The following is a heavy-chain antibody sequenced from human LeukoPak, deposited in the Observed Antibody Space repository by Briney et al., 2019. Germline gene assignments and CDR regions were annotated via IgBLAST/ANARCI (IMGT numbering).Heavy chain of an antibody. Sequence: PSETLSLTCTVSGGSISSSSYYWGWIRQPPGKGLEWIGSIYYSGSTYYNPSLKSRVTISVDTSKNQFSLKLSSVTAADTAVYYCARLSSTKAVDNWGQGTLVTVSS. CDR3: ARLSSTKAVDN. J-gene: IGHJ4*02. D-gene: IGHD2-8*01. CDR2: IYYSGST. V-gene: IGHV4-39*01. CDR1: GGSISSSSYY.